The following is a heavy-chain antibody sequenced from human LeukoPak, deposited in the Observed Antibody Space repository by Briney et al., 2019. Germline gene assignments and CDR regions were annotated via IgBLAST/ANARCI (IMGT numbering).Heavy chain of an antibody. CDR1: GGSISSRSYY. D-gene: IGHD1-14*01. CDR2: LFDSGNT. J-gene: IGHJ4*02. CDR3: ARGLSRMDDY. V-gene: IGHV4-39*07. Sequence: SETLSLTCIVSGGSISSRSYYWDWIRQPPGKGLEWIGNLFDSGNTHYNPSLKSRVTISVDTSKNQFSLKLSSVTAADTAVYYCARGLSRMDDYWGQGTLVTVSS.